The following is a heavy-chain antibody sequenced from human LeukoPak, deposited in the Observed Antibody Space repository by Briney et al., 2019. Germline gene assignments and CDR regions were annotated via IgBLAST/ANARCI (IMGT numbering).Heavy chain of an antibody. J-gene: IGHJ4*02. CDR1: GGTFRSYT. CDR3: ARVHSSGWYGYYFDY. V-gene: IGHV1-69*02. D-gene: IGHD6-19*01. CDR2: IIPILGIA. Sequence: ASVKVSCKASGGTFRSYTISWVRQAPGQGLEWMGRIIPILGIANYAQKFQGRVTITADKSTSTAYMELSSLRSEDTAVYYCARVHSSGWYGYYFDYWGQGTLVTVSS.